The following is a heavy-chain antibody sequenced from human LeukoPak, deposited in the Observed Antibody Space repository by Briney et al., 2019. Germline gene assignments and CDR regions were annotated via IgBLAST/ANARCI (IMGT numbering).Heavy chain of an antibody. CDR3: PRVNSSSGGSSLFDY. V-gene: IGHV3-11*01. Sequence: GGSLRLSCAASGFTFSDYYMSGLRQAPGKGLEWVSYISSSGSTIYYADSVKGRFTISGDNAKNSLYLQMNRLRAEDTAVYYCPRVNSSSGGSSLFDYWGQGPLATASS. D-gene: IGHD2-15*01. CDR1: GFTFSDYY. CDR2: ISSSGSTI. J-gene: IGHJ4*02.